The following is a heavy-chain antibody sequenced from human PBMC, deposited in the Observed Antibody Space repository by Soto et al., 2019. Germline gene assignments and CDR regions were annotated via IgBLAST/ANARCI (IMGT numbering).Heavy chain of an antibody. D-gene: IGHD3-10*01. CDR1: DDSINSDKYY. V-gene: IGHV4-31*03. CDR3: ARDRGAEFYFDS. Sequence: SETLSLTCSVSDDSINSDKYYWGWIRQHPGKGLEWIGYIYYTGSTSYNPSLKSRVTMSVDTSKNQFSLRLSSVTAADTAVYFCARDRGAEFYFDSWGLGTLVTVSS. J-gene: IGHJ4*02. CDR2: IYYTGST.